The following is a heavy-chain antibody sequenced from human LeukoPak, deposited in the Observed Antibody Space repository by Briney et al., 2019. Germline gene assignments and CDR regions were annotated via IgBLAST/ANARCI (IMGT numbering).Heavy chain of an antibody. CDR3: ARGGGYSPFDGMDV. V-gene: IGHV4-4*07. Sequence: PSETLSLTCTVSGGSISSYYWSWIRQPAGKGLEWIGRIYTSGSTNYNPSLKSRVTISVDTSKNQFSLKLSSVTAADTAVYYCARGGGYSPFDGMDVWGQGTTVTVSS. J-gene: IGHJ6*02. CDR2: IYTSGST. CDR1: GGSISSYY. D-gene: IGHD3-22*01.